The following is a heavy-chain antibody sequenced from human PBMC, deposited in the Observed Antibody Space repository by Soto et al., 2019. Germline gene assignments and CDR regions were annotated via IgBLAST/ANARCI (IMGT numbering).Heavy chain of an antibody. CDR1: GYTFTRYA. J-gene: IGHJ3*02. D-gene: IGHD3-10*01. CDR3: ARDARLLWFGGRMDNAFDI. Sequence: ASVKVSCKASGYTFTRYAMHWVRQAPGQGLGWMGWINPNSGGTNYAQKFQGRVTMTRDTSISTAYMELSRLRSDDTAVYYCARDARLLWFGGRMDNAFDIWGQGTTATVSS. CDR2: INPNSGGT. V-gene: IGHV1-2*02.